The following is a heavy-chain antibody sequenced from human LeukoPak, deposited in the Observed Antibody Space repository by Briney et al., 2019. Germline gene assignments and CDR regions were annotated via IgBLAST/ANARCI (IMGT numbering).Heavy chain of an antibody. CDR1: GFTFGWYG. CDR3: VNDLSGRDGDY. V-gene: IGHV3-64D*06. CDR2: ISKNGGNT. J-gene: IGHJ4*02. Sequence: GGSLRLSCLVSGFTFGWYGMNWVRQAPGRGLEYVSAISKNGGNTYYVDSVKGRFTISRDNSKNTLYLQMNSLRVEDTAVYFCVNDLSGRDGDYWGRRTRVSVSS. D-gene: IGHD6-25*01.